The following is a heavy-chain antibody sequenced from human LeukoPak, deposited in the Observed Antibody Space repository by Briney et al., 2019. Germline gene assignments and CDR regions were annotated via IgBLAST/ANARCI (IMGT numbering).Heavy chain of an antibody. J-gene: IGHJ4*02. D-gene: IGHD3-10*01. Sequence: GGSLRLSCAASGFSFSSYWMHWVRQAPGKGLVWVSRISIDGSSTIYADSVKGRFTISRDNAKNTLYLQMNSLRAEDTAVYYCARLGSGSTLDCWGQGILVTVSS. CDR3: ARLGSGSTLDC. CDR2: ISIDGSST. CDR1: GFSFSSYW. V-gene: IGHV3-74*01.